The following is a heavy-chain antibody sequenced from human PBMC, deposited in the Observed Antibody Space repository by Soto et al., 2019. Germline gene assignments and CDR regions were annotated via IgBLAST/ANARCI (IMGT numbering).Heavy chain of an antibody. CDR3: ARVGVAGTGY. Sequence: PSETLSLTCAVYGGSFSGYYRSWIRQPPGKGLEWIGEINHSGSTNYNPSLKSRVTISVDTSKNQFSLKLSSVTAADTAVYYCARVGVAGTGYWGQGTLVTVSS. D-gene: IGHD6-19*01. V-gene: IGHV4-34*01. CDR2: INHSGST. CDR1: GGSFSGYY. J-gene: IGHJ4*02.